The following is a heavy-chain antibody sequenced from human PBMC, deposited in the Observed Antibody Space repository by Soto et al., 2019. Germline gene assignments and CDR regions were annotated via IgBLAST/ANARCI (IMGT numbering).Heavy chain of an antibody. CDR2: IYYSGST. Sequence: PSETLSLTCTVSGGSIGSYYWSWIRQPPGKGLEWIGYIYYSGSTNYNPSLKSRVTISVDTSKNQFSLKLSSVTAADTAVYYCARGTYYYDSSGYYLYYYGMDVWGQGTTVTVSS. CDR3: ARGTYYYDSSGYYLYYYGMDV. J-gene: IGHJ6*02. D-gene: IGHD3-22*01. V-gene: IGHV4-59*01. CDR1: GGSIGSYY.